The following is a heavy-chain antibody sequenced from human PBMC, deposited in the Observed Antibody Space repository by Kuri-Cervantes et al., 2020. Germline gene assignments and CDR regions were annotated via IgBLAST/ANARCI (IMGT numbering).Heavy chain of an antibody. CDR2: MFYSGSP. CDR3: ARRKFNLLTGTNWFDL. Sequence: SATLSLTCTVSGASISSSSYYWGWIRQPPGKGLEWIGTMFYSGSPYLNPSLKSRVSISVDTSKNQFSLKLSSVTAADTALYYCARRKFNLLTGTNWFDLWGQGTLVTVSS. J-gene: IGHJ5*02. D-gene: IGHD3-9*01. V-gene: IGHV4-39*01. CDR1: GASISSSSYY.